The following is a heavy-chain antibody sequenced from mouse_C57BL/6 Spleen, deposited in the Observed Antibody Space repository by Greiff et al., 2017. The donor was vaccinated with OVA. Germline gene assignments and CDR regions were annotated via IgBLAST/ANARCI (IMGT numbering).Heavy chain of an antibody. V-gene: IGHV1-50*01. J-gene: IGHJ1*03. D-gene: IGHD1-1*01. CDR3: ARPSTVVALRYFDV. CDR1: GYTFTSYW. Sequence: QQPGAELVKPGASVKLSCKASGYTFTSYWMQWVKQRPGQGLEWIGEIDPSDSYTNYNQKFKGKATLTVDTSSSTAYMQLSSLTSEDSAVYYCARPSTVVALRYFDVWGTGTTVTVSS. CDR2: IDPSDSYT.